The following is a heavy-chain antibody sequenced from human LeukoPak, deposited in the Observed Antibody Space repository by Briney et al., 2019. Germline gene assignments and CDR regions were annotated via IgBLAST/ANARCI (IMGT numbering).Heavy chain of an antibody. V-gene: IGHV4-30-2*01. Sequence: SQTLSLTCAVSGGSISSGGYSWSWIRQPPGKGLEWIGYIYHSESTYYNPSLKSRVTISVDRSKNQFSLKLSSVTAADTAVYYCARGSWNYVFDYWGQGTLVTVSS. CDR2: IYHSEST. CDR1: GGSISSGGYS. CDR3: ARGSWNYVFDY. J-gene: IGHJ4*02. D-gene: IGHD1-7*01.